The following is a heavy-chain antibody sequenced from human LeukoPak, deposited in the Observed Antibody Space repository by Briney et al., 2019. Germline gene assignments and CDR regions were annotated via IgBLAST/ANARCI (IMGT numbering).Heavy chain of an antibody. CDR3: ARGPRVADFYYYYYYMDV. Sequence: PSETLSLTCTVSGYSISSGYYWGWIRQPPGKGLEWIGSIYHSGSTYYNPSLKSRATISVDTSKNQFSLKLSSVTAADTAVYYCARGPRVADFYYYYYYMDVWGKGTTVTVSS. D-gene: IGHD6-19*01. V-gene: IGHV4-38-2*02. CDR2: IYHSGST. J-gene: IGHJ6*03. CDR1: GYSISSGYY.